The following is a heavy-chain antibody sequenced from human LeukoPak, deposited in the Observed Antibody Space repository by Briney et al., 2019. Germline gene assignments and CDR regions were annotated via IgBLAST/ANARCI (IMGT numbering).Heavy chain of an antibody. CDR2: IYYSGST. J-gene: IGHJ3*02. D-gene: IGHD6-6*01. CDR3: ARKLVERETPWSAYYI. Sequence: SETLSLTCTVSGRSISRYYWSWIRQPPGKGLEWGGYIYYSGSTNYNPSLKSRGTISVDTSNNQFSLKLSSVTDAATAVYYCARKLVERETPWSAYYICGQGTIVTVSS. CDR1: GRSISRYY. V-gene: IGHV4-59*13.